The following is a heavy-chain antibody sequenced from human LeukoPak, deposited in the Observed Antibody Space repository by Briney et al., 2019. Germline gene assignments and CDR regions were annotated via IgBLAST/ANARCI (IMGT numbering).Heavy chain of an antibody. CDR2: ISSSSSYI. D-gene: IGHD3-10*01. CDR3: ARELGPGSYYPNSFDY. V-gene: IGHV3-21*01. J-gene: IGHJ4*02. Sequence: KPGGSLRLSCAASGFTFSSYSMNWVRQAPGKGLEWVSSISSSSSYIYYADSVKGRFTISRDNAKNSLYLQMNSLRAEDTAVYYCARELGPGSYYPNSFDYWGQGTLVTVSS. CDR1: GFTFSSYS.